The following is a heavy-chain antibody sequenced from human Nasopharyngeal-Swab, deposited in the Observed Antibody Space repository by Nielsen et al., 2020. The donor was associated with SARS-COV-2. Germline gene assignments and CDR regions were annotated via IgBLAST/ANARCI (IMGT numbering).Heavy chain of an antibody. V-gene: IGHV3-7*03. J-gene: IGHJ4*02. D-gene: IGHD3-16*01. Sequence: GGSLRLSCAATGFTFSSYWMSWVRQAPGRGLEWLAHTKEDGTVTHYVDSVRGRFTVSRDNAKNSLFLQMNSLRAEDTAVYFCAREFAGAPEYWGQGTLVTVSS. CDR2: TKEDGTVT. CDR3: AREFAGAPEY. CDR1: GFTFSSYW.